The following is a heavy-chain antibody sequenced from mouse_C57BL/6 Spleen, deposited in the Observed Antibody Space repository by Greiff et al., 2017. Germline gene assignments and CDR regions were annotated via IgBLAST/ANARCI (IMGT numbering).Heavy chain of an antibody. D-gene: IGHD1-1*01. V-gene: IGHV2-6-1*01. CDR2: IWSDGST. CDR3: ARHGDYYGYYAMDY. J-gene: IGHJ4*01. CDR1: GFSLTSYG. Sequence: QVQLQQSGPGLVAPSQSLSITCTVSGFSLTSYGVHWVRQPPGKGLEWLVVIWSDGSTTYNSALKSRLSISKDNSKSQVFLKMNSLQTDDTAMYYCARHGDYYGYYAMDYWGQGTSVTVSS.